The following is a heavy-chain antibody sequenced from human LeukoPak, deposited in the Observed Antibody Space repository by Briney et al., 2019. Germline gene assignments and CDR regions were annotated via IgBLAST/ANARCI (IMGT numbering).Heavy chain of an antibody. CDR1: GFTFSNYA. Sequence: GGSLRLSCSASGFTFSNYAMHWVRQAPGKGLEYVSATSSNGGSTYYADSVKGRFTISRDNSKNTLHLQMSSLRAEDTAVYYCVRGSAFGDLDSWGQGTLVTVSS. CDR2: TSSNGGST. CDR3: VRGSAFGDLDS. V-gene: IGHV3-64D*09. J-gene: IGHJ4*02. D-gene: IGHD3-10*01.